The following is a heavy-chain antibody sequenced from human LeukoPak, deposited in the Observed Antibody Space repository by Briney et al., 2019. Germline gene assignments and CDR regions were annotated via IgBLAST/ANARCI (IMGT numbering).Heavy chain of an antibody. CDR1: GGSISSYY. Sequence: KASETLSLTCTVSGGSISSYYWSWIRQPPGKGLEWIGYIYYSGSTNYNPSLKSRVTISVDTSKNQFSLKLSSVTAADTAVYYCAMIPGHYYGSGSYSRYYYYGMDVWGQGTTVTVSS. D-gene: IGHD3-10*01. CDR2: IYYSGST. J-gene: IGHJ6*02. V-gene: IGHV4-59*08. CDR3: AMIPGHYYGSGSYSRYYYYGMDV.